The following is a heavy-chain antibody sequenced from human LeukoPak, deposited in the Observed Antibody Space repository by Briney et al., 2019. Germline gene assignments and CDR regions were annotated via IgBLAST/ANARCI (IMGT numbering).Heavy chain of an antibody. CDR2: ISGSGGST. CDR1: GFTFSGYA. D-gene: IGHD3-10*01. Sequence: GGSLRLSCAASGFTFSGYATSWVRQAPGKGLEWVSAISGSGGSTYYADSVKGRFTISRDNSKNTLYLQMNSLRAEDTAVYYCAKASVTYHYGSGSDFDYWGQGTLVTVSS. V-gene: IGHV3-23*01. CDR3: AKASVTYHYGSGSDFDY. J-gene: IGHJ4*02.